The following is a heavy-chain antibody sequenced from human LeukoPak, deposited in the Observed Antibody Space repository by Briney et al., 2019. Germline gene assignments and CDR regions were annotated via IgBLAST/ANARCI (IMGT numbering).Heavy chain of an antibody. CDR3: ARERYSGYDGAYYFDY. CDR2: IYSGGST. Sequence: PGGSLRLSCAASGFTFSDYYMSWVRQAPGKGLEWVSVIYSGGSTYYADSVKGRFTISRDNSKNTLYLQMNSPRAEDTAVYYCARERYSGYDGAYYFDYWGQGTLVTVSS. CDR1: GFTFSDYY. V-gene: IGHV3-66*01. J-gene: IGHJ4*02. D-gene: IGHD3-22*01.